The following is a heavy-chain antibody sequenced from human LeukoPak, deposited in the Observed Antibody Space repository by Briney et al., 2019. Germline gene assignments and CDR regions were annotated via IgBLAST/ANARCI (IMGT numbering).Heavy chain of an antibody. V-gene: IGHV4-61*05. CDR3: ARGGGAFDI. CDR1: GGSISSSSYY. CDR2: IYYSGST. D-gene: IGHD3-16*01. J-gene: IGHJ3*02. Sequence: SETLSLTCTVSGGSISSSSYYWGWIRQPPGKGLEWIGYIYYSGSTNYNPSLKSRVTISVDTSKNQFSLKLSSVTAADTAVYYCARGGGAFDIWGQGTMVTVSS.